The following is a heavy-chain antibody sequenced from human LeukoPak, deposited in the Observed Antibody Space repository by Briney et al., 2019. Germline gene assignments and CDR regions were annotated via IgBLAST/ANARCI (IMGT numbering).Heavy chain of an antibody. CDR2: IRYDGSNK. CDR3: AKDSITGVSHAGWFDS. Sequence: GGSLRLSCPASGFTFSSYAMDWDRQAPGKGLEWVAFIRYDGSNKYYADSVKGRFTISRDNSKNTLYLQMNSLRAEDTAVYYCAKDSITGVSHAGWFDSWGRRTLVTVSS. V-gene: IGHV3-30*02. CDR1: GFTFSSYA. J-gene: IGHJ5*01. D-gene: IGHD1-14*01.